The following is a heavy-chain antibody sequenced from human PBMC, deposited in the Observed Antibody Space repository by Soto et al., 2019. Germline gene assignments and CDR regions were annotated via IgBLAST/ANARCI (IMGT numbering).Heavy chain of an antibody. Sequence: TSETMSLTCTVAGGYIISGGYYWSWIRKHPGKGLEWIGYIYYSGSTYYNPSLKSRVTISVDTSKNQFSLKLSSVTAADTAVYYCAIYDSSGSRGFQHWGQGTLVTVSS. J-gene: IGHJ1*01. V-gene: IGHV4-31*03. CDR2: IYYSGST. D-gene: IGHD3-22*01. CDR1: GGYIISGGYY. CDR3: AIYDSSGSRGFQH.